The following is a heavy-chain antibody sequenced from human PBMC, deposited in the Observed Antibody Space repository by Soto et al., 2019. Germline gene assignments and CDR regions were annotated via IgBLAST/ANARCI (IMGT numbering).Heavy chain of an antibody. Sequence: ASVKVSCKASGYTFSDYYMHWVRQAPGQGLEWMGWINANSGGTTYAQKFQGRVTMTRDTSISAAYMELSRLSSDDTAIYYCARLQIEVAGTNWGQGTLVTVSS. J-gene: IGHJ4*02. CDR1: GYTFSDYY. CDR2: INANSGGT. CDR3: ARLQIEVAGTN. V-gene: IGHV1-2*02. D-gene: IGHD6-19*01.